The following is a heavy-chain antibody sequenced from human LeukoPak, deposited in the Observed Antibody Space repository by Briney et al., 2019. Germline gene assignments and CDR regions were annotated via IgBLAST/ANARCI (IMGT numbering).Heavy chain of an antibody. CDR3: ARNIVATTNYDY. J-gene: IGHJ4*02. V-gene: IGHV1-8*02. CDR1: GYTFTSYY. Sequence: ASVKVSCKTSGYTFTSYYIHWVRQATGQGLEWMGWMNLNNGHTGFAQKFQGRVTLTWDTSISTAYMELRSLTSEDTAVYYCARNIVATTNYDYWGQGTLVTVSS. D-gene: IGHD5-12*01. CDR2: MNLNNGHT.